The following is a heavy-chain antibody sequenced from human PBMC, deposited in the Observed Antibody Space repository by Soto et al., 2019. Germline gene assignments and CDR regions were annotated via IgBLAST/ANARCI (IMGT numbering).Heavy chain of an antibody. CDR2: ISSRSDI. D-gene: IGHD2-2*02. Sequence: PGGPLRLSCVGSGFTFSTYIINWVRQSPGKGLEWVSSISSRSDIYYADSVKGRFTISRDNAKNSVSLQMNSLRAKDTAVYYCEREYTAWPLAYGLDVWGQGTTVTVSS. CDR3: EREYTAWPLAYGLDV. V-gene: IGHV3-21*01. J-gene: IGHJ6*02. CDR1: GFTFSTYI.